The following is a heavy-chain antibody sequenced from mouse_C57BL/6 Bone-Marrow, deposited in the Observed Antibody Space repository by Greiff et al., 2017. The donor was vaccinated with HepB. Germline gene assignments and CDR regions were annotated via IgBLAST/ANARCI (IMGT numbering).Heavy chain of an antibody. CDR1: GYTFTSYW. CDR3: ARWLWAY. D-gene: IGHD2-2*01. Sequence: QVQLKQPGAELVMPGASVKLSCKASGYTFTSYWMHWVKQRPGQGLEWIGEIDPSDSYTNYNQKFKGKSTLTVDKSSSTAYMQLSSLTSEDSAVYYCARWLWAYWGQGTLVTVSA. J-gene: IGHJ3*01. V-gene: IGHV1-69*01. CDR2: IDPSDSYT.